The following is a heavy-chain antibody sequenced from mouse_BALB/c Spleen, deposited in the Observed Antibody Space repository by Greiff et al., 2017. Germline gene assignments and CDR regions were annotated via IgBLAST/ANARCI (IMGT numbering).Heavy chain of an antibody. V-gene: IGHV1-69*02. D-gene: IGHD2-10*02. Sequence: QVQLQQPGAELVRPGASVKLSCKASGYTFTSYWINWVKQRPGQGLEWIGNIYPSDSYTNYNQKFKDKATLTVDKSSSTAYMQLSSPTSEDSAVYYCTREYGNLRNDAMDYWGQGTSVTVSS. CDR3: TREYGNLRNDAMDY. CDR2: IYPSDSYT. J-gene: IGHJ4*01. CDR1: GYTFTSYW.